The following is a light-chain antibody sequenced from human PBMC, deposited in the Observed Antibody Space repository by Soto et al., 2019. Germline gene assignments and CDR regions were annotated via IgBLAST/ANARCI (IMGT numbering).Light chain of an antibody. CDR2: DVT. CDR3: ISYASINTYV. Sequence: QSVLTQPASVSGSPGQSITISCTGTSSVVGGYDYVSWYQQHPGKAPKLMIYDVTNRPSGVSNRFSGSKSGNTASLTISGLQVEDEADYYCISYASINTYVFGTGTKVTVL. J-gene: IGLJ1*01. V-gene: IGLV2-14*01. CDR1: SSVVGGYDY.